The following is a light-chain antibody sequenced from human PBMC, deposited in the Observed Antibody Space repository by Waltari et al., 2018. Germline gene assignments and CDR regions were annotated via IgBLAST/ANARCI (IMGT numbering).Light chain of an antibody. CDR2: RNN. J-gene: IGLJ2*01. CDR3: STWDSSLSARV. Sequence: QAGLTQPPSVSKDLRQTATLTCTGNSNNVGNQGAAWLQQHQGHPPKLLSYRNNNRPSGISERFSASRSGNTASLTITGLQPEDEADYYCSTWDSSLSARVFGGGTRLTVL. V-gene: IGLV10-54*04. CDR1: SNNVGNQG.